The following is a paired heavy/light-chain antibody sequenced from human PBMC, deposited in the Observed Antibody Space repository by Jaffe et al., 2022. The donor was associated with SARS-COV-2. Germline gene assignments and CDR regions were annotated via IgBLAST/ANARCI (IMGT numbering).Heavy chain of an antibody. CDR3: AKEDDQFLDH. Sequence: QVQLVESGGQLVKPGGSLRLSCAASGFSLSGYYMNWIRQAPGKGLEWISYIGSSGIPIYYADSVKGRFTTSRDTAKNSLYLQMNNLRVEDTAVYYCAKEDDQFLDHWGQGILVTVSS. V-gene: IGHV3-11*01. CDR2: IGSSGIPI. CDR1: GFSLSGYY. J-gene: IGHJ4*02.
Light chain of an antibody. CDR2: WAS. J-gene: IGKJ1*01. CDR3: YQYYTLRS. CDR1: QSLLYNSNNKNY. Sequence: DIVLTQSPDSLAVSLGETATINCKSSQSLLYNSNNKNYLAWYQQKPGQPPKLLIYWASMRESGVPDRISGSGSGSDFTLTISSLQAEDVAVYYCYQYYTLRSFGQGTKVEIK. V-gene: IGKV4-1*01.